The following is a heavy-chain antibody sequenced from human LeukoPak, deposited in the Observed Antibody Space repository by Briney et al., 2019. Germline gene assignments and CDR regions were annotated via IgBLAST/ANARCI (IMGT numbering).Heavy chain of an antibody. V-gene: IGHV1-46*01. CDR2: INPSGGST. Sequence: ASVKVSCKASGYTFTSYYMHWVRQAPGQGLEWMGIINPSGGSTSYAQKFQGRVTMTRDTSTSTAYMELSSLRSEDTAVYYCAKVPRELTGKWGQGTLVTVSS. CDR3: AKVPRELTGK. CDR1: GYTFTSYY. J-gene: IGHJ4*02. D-gene: IGHD7-27*01.